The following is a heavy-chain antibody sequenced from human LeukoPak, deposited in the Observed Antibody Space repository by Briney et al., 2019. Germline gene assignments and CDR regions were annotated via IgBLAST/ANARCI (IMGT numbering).Heavy chain of an antibody. J-gene: IGHJ4*02. CDR3: ARANDGY. CDR1: GFTFSSYG. Sequence: GGSLRLSCAASGFTFSSYGMHWVRQAPGKGLEWVANIKQDGSEKYYVDSVKGRFTISRDNAKNSLYLQMNSLRAEDTAVYYCARANDGYWGQGTLVTVSS. CDR2: IKQDGSEK. V-gene: IGHV3-7*01.